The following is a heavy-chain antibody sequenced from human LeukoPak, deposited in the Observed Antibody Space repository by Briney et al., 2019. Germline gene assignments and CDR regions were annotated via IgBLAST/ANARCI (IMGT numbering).Heavy chain of an antibody. Sequence: GRSLRLSCAASGFTFSSYAMHWVRQAPGKGLEWVAVISYVGSNKYYADSVKGRFTISRDNSKNTLYLQMNSLRAEDTAVYYCAREFSDCTNGVCYAYFDYWGQGTLVTVSS. V-gene: IGHV3-30-3*01. D-gene: IGHD2-8*01. CDR3: AREFSDCTNGVCYAYFDY. CDR2: ISYVGSNK. J-gene: IGHJ4*02. CDR1: GFTFSSYA.